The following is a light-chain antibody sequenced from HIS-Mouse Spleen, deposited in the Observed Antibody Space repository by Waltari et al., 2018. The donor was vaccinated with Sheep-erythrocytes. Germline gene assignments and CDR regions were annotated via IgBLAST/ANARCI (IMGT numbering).Light chain of an antibody. CDR2: DNN. J-gene: IGLJ3*02. CDR1: SSNIGNNY. Sequence: QSVLTQPPSVSAAPGQKVTISCSGSSSNIGNNYVSWYQQLPGTAPKLLIYDNNRGPSGIPDRFSGSKSGTSATLGITGLQTGDEADYYCSSYAGSNNWVFGGGTKLTVL. V-gene: IGLV1-51*01. CDR3: SSYAGSNNWV.